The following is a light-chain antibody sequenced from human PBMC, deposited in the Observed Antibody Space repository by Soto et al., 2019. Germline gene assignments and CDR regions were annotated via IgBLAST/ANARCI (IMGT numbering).Light chain of an antibody. CDR3: QQYGDSPST. CDR2: GAS. J-gene: IGKJ2*01. Sequence: EIVLTQSPATLSLSPGERATLSCRASQSVSSYLAWYQQKPGQAPRLLIYGASTRATHIPDRFSGSGSGTDFTLTISRLEPEDSAVYLCQQYGDSPSTFGQGTKLEIK. V-gene: IGKV3-20*01. CDR1: QSVSSY.